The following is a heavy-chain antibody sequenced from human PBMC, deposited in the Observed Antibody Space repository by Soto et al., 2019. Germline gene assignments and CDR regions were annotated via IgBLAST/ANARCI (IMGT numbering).Heavy chain of an antibody. CDR1: GGTFSSYA. CDR3: ARLLHGYSPVFDY. J-gene: IGHJ4*02. D-gene: IGHD5-18*01. Sequence: SVKVSCKASGGTFSSYAISWVRQAPGQGLEWMGGIIPIFGTANYAQKFQGRVTITADESTSTAYMELSSLRSEDTAVYYYARLLHGYSPVFDYWGQGTLVTVSS. V-gene: IGHV1-69*13. CDR2: IIPIFGTA.